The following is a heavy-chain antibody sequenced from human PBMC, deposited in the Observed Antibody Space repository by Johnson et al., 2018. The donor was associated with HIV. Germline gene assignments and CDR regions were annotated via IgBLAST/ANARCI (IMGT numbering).Heavy chain of an antibody. J-gene: IGHJ3*02. CDR3: ARACRDGYTCDVFDI. CDR1: GFAFSGYY. CDR2: LFICATP. Sequence: VQLVESGGGLVRPGGSLRLSCVASGFAFSGYYMSWVRQAPGKGLAWVSVLFICATPYSADSVNGRFTLSRDNSKNTLYLQMNSLRAEDTAVYYCARACRDGYTCDVFDIWGQGTLVTVSS. V-gene: IGHV3-66*01. D-gene: IGHD5-24*01.